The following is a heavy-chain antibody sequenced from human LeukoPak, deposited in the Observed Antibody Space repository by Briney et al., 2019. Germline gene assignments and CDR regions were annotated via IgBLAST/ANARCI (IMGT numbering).Heavy chain of an antibody. D-gene: IGHD3-22*01. J-gene: IGHJ6*02. Sequence: GASVKVSCKASGYTFTSYYMHWVRQAPGQGLEWMGIINPSGGSTSYAQKFQGRVTMTRDTSISTAYMELSRLRSDDTAVYYCARENDPHSSGYYYRQPINYYYGMDVWGQGTTVTVSS. CDR2: INPSGGST. V-gene: IGHV1-46*01. CDR3: ARENDPHSSGYYYRQPINYYYGMDV. CDR1: GYTFTSYY.